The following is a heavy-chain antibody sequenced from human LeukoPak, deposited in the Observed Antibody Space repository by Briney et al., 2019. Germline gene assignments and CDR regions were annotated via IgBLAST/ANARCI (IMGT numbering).Heavy chain of an antibody. CDR3: VSYGTSCY. CDR2: IYYSGST. CDR1: GGSISSSSYY. J-gene: IGHJ4*02. Sequence: PSETLSLTCTVSGGSISSSSYYWGWIRQPPGKGLEWIGSIYYSGSTYYNPSLKSRVTISVDTSKNQFSLKLSSVTAADTAVYYCVSYGTSCYWGQGTLVTVSS. D-gene: IGHD1-26*01. V-gene: IGHV4-39*01.